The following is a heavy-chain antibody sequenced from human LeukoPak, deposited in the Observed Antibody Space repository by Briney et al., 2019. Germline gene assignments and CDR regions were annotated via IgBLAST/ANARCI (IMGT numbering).Heavy chain of an antibody. CDR1: GFIFSNYA. D-gene: IGHD1-26*01. Sequence: GGSLRLSCAVSGFIFSNYAMNWVRQAPGKGLEWVSAISGSGGSTYYADSVKGRFTISRDNSKNTLYLQMNSLRAEDTAVYYCAKDRKLLPYYFDYWGQGTLVTVSS. CDR3: AKDRKLLPYYFDY. V-gene: IGHV3-23*01. J-gene: IGHJ4*02. CDR2: ISGSGGST.